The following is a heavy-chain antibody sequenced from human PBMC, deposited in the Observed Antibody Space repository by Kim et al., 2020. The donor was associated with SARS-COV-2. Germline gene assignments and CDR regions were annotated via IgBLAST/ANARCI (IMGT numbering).Heavy chain of an antibody. Sequence: GGSLRLSCAASGFIFSSYWMHWVRQAPGKGLVWVSRINSDGSSTSYADSVKGRFTISRDNAKNTLYLRMNSLRAEDTAVYYCARRQFSGSWYYFDYWGQGTLVTVSS. CDR3: ARRQFSGSWYYFDY. J-gene: IGHJ4*02. V-gene: IGHV3-74*01. D-gene: IGHD1-26*01. CDR2: INSDGSST. CDR1: GFIFSSYW.